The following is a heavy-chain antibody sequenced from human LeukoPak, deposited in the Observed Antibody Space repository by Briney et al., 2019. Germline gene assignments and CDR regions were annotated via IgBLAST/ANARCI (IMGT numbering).Heavy chain of an antibody. J-gene: IGHJ6*02. D-gene: IGHD1/OR15-1a*01. V-gene: IGHV3-23*01. CDR1: GFTFSSYA. Sequence: GGSLRLSCAASGFTFSSYAMSWVRQAPGQGLEWVSGISTTGADTYYADSVKGRLTVSRDNFKNTLYLQMNSLRAEDTAIYYCAKVAAGTLIDVWGQGTTVIVSS. CDR2: ISTTGADT. CDR3: AKVAAGTLIDV.